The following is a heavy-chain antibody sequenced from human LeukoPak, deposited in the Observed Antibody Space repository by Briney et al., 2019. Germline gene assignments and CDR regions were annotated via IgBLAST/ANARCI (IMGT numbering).Heavy chain of an antibody. V-gene: IGHV3-23*01. J-gene: IGHJ4*02. CDR3: AKSYGSGTYMVY. D-gene: IGHD3-10*01. CDR1: GFTFSSYA. CDR2: IGSGGGSR. Sequence: GGSLRLSCAASGFTFSSYAMPWVRQAPGKGLEWVSAIGSGGGSRYYADSVKGRFTISRDNAKNTLYLQMNSLRAEDTAVYYCAKSYGSGTYMVYWGQGTLVTVSS.